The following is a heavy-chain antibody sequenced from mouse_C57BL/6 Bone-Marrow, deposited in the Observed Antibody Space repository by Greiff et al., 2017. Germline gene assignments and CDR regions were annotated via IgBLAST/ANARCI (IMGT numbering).Heavy chain of an antibody. CDR2: IYPRDGST. J-gene: IGHJ2*01. Sequence: QVQLKQSDAELVKPGASVKISCKVSGYTFTDHTIHWMKQRPEQGLEWIGYIYPRDGSTKYNEKFKGKATLTADKSSSTAYMQLNSLTSEDSAVYFCASPLHYYGSSYVSDYWGRGTTLTVSS. CDR1: GYTFTDHT. D-gene: IGHD1-1*01. CDR3: ASPLHYYGSSYVSDY. V-gene: IGHV1-78*01.